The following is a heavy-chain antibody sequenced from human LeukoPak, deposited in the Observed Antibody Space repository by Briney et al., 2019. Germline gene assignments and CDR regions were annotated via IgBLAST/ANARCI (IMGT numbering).Heavy chain of an antibody. J-gene: IGHJ4*02. D-gene: IGHD3-22*01. CDR1: GYTFTSYG. CDR3: ARAVPSTYYYDSSGYPDY. Sequence: ASVKVSCKASGYTFTSYGISWVRQAPGQGLEWMGWISAYNGNTNYAQKLQGRVTMTTDTSTSTAYMELRSLRSDDTAVYYCARAVPSTYYYDSSGYPDYWGQGTLVTVSS. CDR2: ISAYNGNT. V-gene: IGHV1-18*01.